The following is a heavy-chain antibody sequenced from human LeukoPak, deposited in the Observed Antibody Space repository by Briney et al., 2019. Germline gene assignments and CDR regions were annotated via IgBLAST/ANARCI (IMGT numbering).Heavy chain of an antibody. Sequence: SETLSLACAVYGGSFSGYYWSWIRQPPGKGLEWIGEINHSGSTNYNPSLKSRVTISVDTSKNQFSLKLSSVTAADTAVYYCARRRYYGSGSYSYWGQGTLVTVSS. CDR3: ARRRYYGSGSYSY. J-gene: IGHJ4*02. V-gene: IGHV4-34*01. D-gene: IGHD3-10*01. CDR1: GGSFSGYY. CDR2: INHSGST.